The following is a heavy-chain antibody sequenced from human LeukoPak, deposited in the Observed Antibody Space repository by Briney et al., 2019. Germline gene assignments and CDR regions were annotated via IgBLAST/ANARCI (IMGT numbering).Heavy chain of an antibody. J-gene: IGHJ4*02. CDR2: IYYSGST. CDR3: ARLLERWLLPSRVDY. CDR1: GGSISSSSYY. V-gene: IGHV4-39*01. Sequence: PSETLSPTCTVSGGSISSSSYYWVWIRQPPGKGLEWIGSIYYSGSTYYNPSLKSRVTISVDTSKNQFSLKLSSVTAADTAVYYCARLLERWLLPSRVDYWGQGTLVTVSS. D-gene: IGHD1-1*01.